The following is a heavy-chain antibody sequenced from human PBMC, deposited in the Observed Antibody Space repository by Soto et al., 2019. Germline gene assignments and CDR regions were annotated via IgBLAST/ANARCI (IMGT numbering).Heavy chain of an antibody. CDR2: IYYSGST. CDR1: GGSISSYY. V-gene: IGHV4-59*01. J-gene: IGHJ5*02. CDR3: AGGQTGYSSSWYVSYWFDP. Sequence: PSETLSLTCTVSGGSISSYYWSWIRQPPGKGLEWIGYIYYSGSTNYNPSLKSRVTISVDTSKNHFSLKLSSVTAADTAVYYCAGGQTGYSSSWYVSYWFDPWGQGTLVTVSS. D-gene: IGHD6-13*01.